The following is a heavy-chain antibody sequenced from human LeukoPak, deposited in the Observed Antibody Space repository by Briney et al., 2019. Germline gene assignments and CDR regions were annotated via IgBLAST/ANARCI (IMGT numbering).Heavy chain of an antibody. V-gene: IGHV3-30*03. J-gene: IGHJ4*02. CDR1: GFSFSGSG. CDR2: ISYDGSKK. Sequence: GGSLRLSCAASGFSFSGSGMHWVRQSPGKGLEWVALISYDGSKKFYPDSVKGRFTISRDNSKNTLYLQMNSLRAEDTAVYYCARSDSSRWHVFDYWGQGTLVTVSS. CDR3: ARSDSSRWHVFDY. D-gene: IGHD6-13*01.